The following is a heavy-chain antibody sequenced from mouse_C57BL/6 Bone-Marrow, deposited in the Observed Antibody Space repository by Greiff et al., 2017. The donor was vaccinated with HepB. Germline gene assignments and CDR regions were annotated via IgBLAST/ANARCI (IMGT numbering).Heavy chain of an antibody. CDR1: GYTFTSYW. D-gene: IGHD1-1*01. CDR3: ASTRSFDY. J-gene: IGHJ2*01. V-gene: IGHV1-87*01. CDR2: IYPGDGDT. Sequence: VQGVESGAELARPGASVKLSCTASGYTFTSYWMQWVKQRPGQGLEWIGAIYPGDGDTRYTQKFKGKATLTADKSSSTAYMQLSSLASEDSAVYYCASTRSFDYWGQGTTLTGSS.